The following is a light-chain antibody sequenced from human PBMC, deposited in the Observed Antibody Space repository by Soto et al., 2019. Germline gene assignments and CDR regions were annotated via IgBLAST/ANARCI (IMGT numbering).Light chain of an antibody. CDR2: EVS. V-gene: IGLV2-8*01. Sequence: QSALTRPPSASGSPGQSVTISCTGTSSDVGGYNYVSWYQQHPGKAPKLMIYEVSERPSGVPDRFSGSKSGNTASLTVSGLQAEDEADYYCSSYAGSNNLVFGAGTMLTVL. CDR1: SSDVGGYNY. J-gene: IGLJ3*02. CDR3: SSYAGSNNLV.